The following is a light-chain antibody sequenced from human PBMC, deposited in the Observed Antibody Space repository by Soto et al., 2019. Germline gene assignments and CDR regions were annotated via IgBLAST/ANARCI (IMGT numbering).Light chain of an antibody. CDR2: DAS. CDR1: QSVSSY. CDR3: QQRSNWPP. V-gene: IGKV3-11*01. Sequence: EIVLTQSPATLSLSPGERATLSCRASQSVSSYLAWYQQKPGQAPRLLIYDASNRATGIPARFSGSGSGTDFTLTISSLEPEDFVVYYCQQRSNWPPFGPGTKVDI. J-gene: IGKJ3*01.